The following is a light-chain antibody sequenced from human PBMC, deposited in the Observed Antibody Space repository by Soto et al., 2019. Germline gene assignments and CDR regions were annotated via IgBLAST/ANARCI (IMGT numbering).Light chain of an antibody. CDR2: DAS. CDR1: QSISSW. J-gene: IGKJ4*01. V-gene: IGKV1-5*01. Sequence: DIQMTQSPSTLSASVGDRVTITCRASQSISSWLAWYQQKPGKAPNLLIYDASSLESGVPSRFSGCGSGTDFTLTISCLQPEDFATYYCQQLNSYPLTFGVGTKVDIK. CDR3: QQLNSYPLT.